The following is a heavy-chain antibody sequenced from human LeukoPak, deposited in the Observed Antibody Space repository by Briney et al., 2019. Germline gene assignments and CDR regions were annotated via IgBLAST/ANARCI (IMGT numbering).Heavy chain of an antibody. V-gene: IGHV1-8*01. CDR1: GYTFTSYD. J-gene: IGHJ4*02. D-gene: IGHD4-17*01. CDR3: ARAPAHSMTTVTTPDY. Sequence: ASVKVSCTASGYTFTSYDINWVRQATGQGLEWMGWMNPNSGNTGYAQKFQGRVTMTRNTSISTAYMELSSLRSEDTAVYYCARAPAHSMTTVTTPDYWGQGTLVTASS. CDR2: MNPNSGNT.